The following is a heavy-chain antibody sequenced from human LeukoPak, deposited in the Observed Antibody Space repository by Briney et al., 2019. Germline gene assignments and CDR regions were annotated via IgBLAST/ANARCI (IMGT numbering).Heavy chain of an antibody. CDR1: GGSISSYY. CDR2: IYYSGST. Sequence: SETLSLTCTVSGGSISSYYWSWIRQPPGKGLEWIAYIYYSGSTNYNPSLKSRVTISVDTSKNQFSLKLSSVTAAGTAVYYCARSGSVPMVRGVIEGFDYWGQGTLVTVSS. CDR3: ARSGSVPMVRGVIEGFDY. J-gene: IGHJ4*02. V-gene: IGHV4-59*01. D-gene: IGHD3-10*01.